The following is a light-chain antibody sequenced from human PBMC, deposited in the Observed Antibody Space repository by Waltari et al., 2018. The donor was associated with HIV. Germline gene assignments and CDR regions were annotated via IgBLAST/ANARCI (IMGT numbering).Light chain of an antibody. Sequence: QSALTQPASVSGSPGQPITITCTGTSSAVGGPTYASRYQQHPGKAPKLMIYEVSNRPSGVSNRFSGSKSGNTASLTISGLQAEDKADYYCSSYTSSSTFYVVFGGGTKLTVL. J-gene: IGLJ2*01. CDR1: SSAVGGPTY. CDR2: EVS. CDR3: SSYTSSSTFYVV. V-gene: IGLV2-14*01.